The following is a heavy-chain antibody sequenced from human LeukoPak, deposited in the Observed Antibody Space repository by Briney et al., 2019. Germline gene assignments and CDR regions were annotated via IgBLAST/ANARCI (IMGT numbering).Heavy chain of an antibody. D-gene: IGHD1-20*01. CDR2: IYTSGST. J-gene: IGHJ6*03. CDR1: GGSISSGSYY. V-gene: IGHV4-61*02. CDR3: ARDAVVITGTTFSYYYYYMDV. Sequence: PSETLSLTCTVSGGSISSGSYYWGWIRQPAGKGLEWIGRIYTSGSTNYNPSLKSRVTISVDTSKNQFSLKLSSVTAADTAVYYCARDAVVITGTTFSYYYYYMDVWGKGTTVTVSS.